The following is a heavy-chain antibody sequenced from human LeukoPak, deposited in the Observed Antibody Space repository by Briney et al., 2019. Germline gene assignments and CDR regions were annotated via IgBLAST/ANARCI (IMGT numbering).Heavy chain of an antibody. V-gene: IGHV3-7*01. CDR3: AREFRGVFDS. J-gene: IGHJ4*02. CDR2: IKQDGSEK. CDR1: GFSFSSCY. Sequence: GGSLRLSCAASGFSFSSCYMSWVRQAPGKGLEWVANIKQDGSEKYYVDSVKGRFTISRDNAKNSLYLQMSSLRVDDTAVYYCAREFRGVFDSWGQGTLVTVSP. D-gene: IGHD3-16*01.